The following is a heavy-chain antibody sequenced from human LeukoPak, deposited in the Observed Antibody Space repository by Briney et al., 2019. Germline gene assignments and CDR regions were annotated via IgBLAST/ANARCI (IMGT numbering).Heavy chain of an antibody. J-gene: IGHJ5*02. CDR1: GFTFSSYA. V-gene: IGHV3-48*04. CDR2: ISSSGSTI. Sequence: PGGSLRLSCAASGFTFSSYAMSWVRQAPGKGLECVSYISSSGSTIYYADSVKGRFTISRDNAKNSLYLQMNSLRAEDTAVYYCASRAFAIRSWGQGALVTVSS. CDR3: ASRAFAIRS. D-gene: IGHD2/OR15-2a*01.